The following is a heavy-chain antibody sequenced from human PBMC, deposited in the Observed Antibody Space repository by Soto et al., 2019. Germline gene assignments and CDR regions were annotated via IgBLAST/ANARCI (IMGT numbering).Heavy chain of an antibody. CDR2: IYYGGST. J-gene: IGHJ6*03. V-gene: IGHV4-39*07. CDR1: GGDVTSSRYY. CDR3: ARARYYDFWSGYPYYYYYMDV. Sequence: SETLSLTCTVSGGDVTSSRYYWAWIRQTPGKGLEWIAYIYYGGSTYYNPSLKSRVTISVDTSKNQFSLKLSSVTAADTAVYYCARARYYDFWSGYPYYYYYMDVWGKGTTVTVSS. D-gene: IGHD3-3*01.